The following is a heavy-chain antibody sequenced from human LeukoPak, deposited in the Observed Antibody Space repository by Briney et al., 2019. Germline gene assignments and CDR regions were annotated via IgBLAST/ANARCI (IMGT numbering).Heavy chain of an antibody. D-gene: IGHD1/OR15-1a*01. CDR2: INTDGTVT. CDR1: GFTFSKYW. Sequence: GGSLRLSCAASGFTFSKYWMLWVRQAPGKGLESVSRINTDGTVTTYADSVKGRFTVSRDNADNTMFMQMNSVRDEDTAVYYCATKQCLAQQPDSWGQGTPVTVSS. J-gene: IGHJ4*02. CDR3: ATKQCLAQQPDS. V-gene: IGHV3-74*01.